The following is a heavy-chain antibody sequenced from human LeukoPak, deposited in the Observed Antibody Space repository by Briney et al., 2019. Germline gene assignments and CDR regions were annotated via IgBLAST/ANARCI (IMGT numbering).Heavy chain of an antibody. J-gene: IGHJ3*02. CDR2: IKPDGSDT. Sequence: GSLRLSCGASGFTFTTHWIHWVRQAPGKGLVWVSRIKPDGSDTNYADSVKGRFTISRDNAKNTVYLQMNSLRAEDTAVYYCARESASYCGGDCPRGAFDIWGQGTMVTVSS. CDR1: GFTFTTHW. D-gene: IGHD2-21*02. CDR3: ARESASYCGGDCPRGAFDI. V-gene: IGHV3-74*01.